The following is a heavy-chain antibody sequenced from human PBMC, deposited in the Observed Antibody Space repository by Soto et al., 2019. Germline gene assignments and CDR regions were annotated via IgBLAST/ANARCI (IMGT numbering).Heavy chain of an antibody. CDR2: ISGHNGNT. CDR3: ARHRFNYFDDTVYYYFDY. V-gene: IGHV1-18*04. Sequence: ASVKVSCKASGYSFTSYGISWVRQAPGQGPEWMGWISGHNGNTNHPQSLQGRVTMTTDTSRNTAYMELRSLRSDDTAVYYCARHRFNYFDDTVYYYFDYWGQGTLVTVSS. D-gene: IGHD3-22*01. CDR1: GYSFTSYG. J-gene: IGHJ4*02.